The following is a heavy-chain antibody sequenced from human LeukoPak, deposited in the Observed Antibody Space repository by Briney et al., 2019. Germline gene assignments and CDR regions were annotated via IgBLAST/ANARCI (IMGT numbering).Heavy chain of an antibody. D-gene: IGHD3-10*01. Sequence: PGGSLRLSCAASGFTFRTYAMNWVRQAPGKGLEWVAFIFYNGTDKYADSVKGRFTISRDNSKNTLYLEMNRLRPEDTALYYCAKAGASGSGPIDSWGQGTPVIVSS. J-gene: IGHJ4*02. CDR1: GFTFRTYA. V-gene: IGHV3-30*02. CDR2: IFYNGTDK. CDR3: AKAGASGSGPIDS.